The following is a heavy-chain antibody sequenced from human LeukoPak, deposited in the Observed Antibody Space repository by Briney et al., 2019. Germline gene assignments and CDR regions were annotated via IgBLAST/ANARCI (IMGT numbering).Heavy chain of an antibody. J-gene: IGHJ6*03. CDR2: INHSGST. CDR3: AGTFTIFGVAAYYYYMDV. CDR1: GGSFSGYY. V-gene: IGHV4-34*01. D-gene: IGHD3-3*01. Sequence: PSETLSLTCAVYGGSFSGYYWSWIRQPPGKGLEWIGEINHSGSTNYNPSLKSRVTISVDTSKNQFSLKLSSVTAADTAVYYCAGTFTIFGVAAYYYYMDVWGKGATVTVSS.